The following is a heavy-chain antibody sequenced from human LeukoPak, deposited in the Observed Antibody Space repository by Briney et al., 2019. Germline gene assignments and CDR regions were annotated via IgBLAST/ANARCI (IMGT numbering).Heavy chain of an antibody. J-gene: IGHJ6*03. D-gene: IGHD2-2*01. CDR3: AREGYCSSTSCRENYMDV. CDR1: GGSISSHY. Sequence: SETLSLTCTVSGGSISSHYWSWIRQPPGKGLEWIGYIFYSGNTNYNPSLKSRVTISVDTSKNQFSLMLSSVTAADTAVYYCAREGYCSSTSCRENYMDVWGKGTTVTVSS. CDR2: IFYSGNT. V-gene: IGHV4-59*11.